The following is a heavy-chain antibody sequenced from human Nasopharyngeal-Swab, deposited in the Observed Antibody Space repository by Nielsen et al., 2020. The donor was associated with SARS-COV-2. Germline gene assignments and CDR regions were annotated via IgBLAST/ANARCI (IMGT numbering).Heavy chain of an antibody. Sequence: SETLSLTCTVSGYSISSGYYWGWIRQPPGKGLEWIGSIYHSGSTYYNPSLKSRVTISVDTSKNQFSLKLSSVTAADTAVYYCARVGARDYVWVSYRPNPGGYWGQGTLVTVSS. CDR3: ARVGARDYVWVSYRPNPGGY. J-gene: IGHJ4*02. CDR2: IYHSGST. V-gene: IGHV4-38-2*02. D-gene: IGHD3-16*02. CDR1: GYSISSGYY.